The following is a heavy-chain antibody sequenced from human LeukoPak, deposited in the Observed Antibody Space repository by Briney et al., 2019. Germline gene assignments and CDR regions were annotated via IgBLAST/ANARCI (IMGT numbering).Heavy chain of an antibody. CDR3: ATDFSYGSVDF. CDR2: IRYDGSKK. Sequence: GGSLRLSLAASCFTFSNLGIHWGRQAPGKGLEWVAVIRYDGSKKYYADSVKGRFTVSRDDSKNTVYLQMDSMRTEDTAMYYCATDFSYGSVDFRGQGTLVTVSS. J-gene: IGHJ4*02. CDR1: CFTFSNLG. V-gene: IGHV3-33*01. D-gene: IGHD3-9*01.